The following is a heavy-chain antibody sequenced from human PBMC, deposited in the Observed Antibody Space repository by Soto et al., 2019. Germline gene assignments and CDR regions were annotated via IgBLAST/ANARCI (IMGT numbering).Heavy chain of an antibody. Sequence: EVQLLESGGGLEQPGGSLRLSCAVSGFTFSSFAMTWVRQAPGKGLAWVSGISGDGISTYYTDSVKGPFTISSDNAKNTLYLQMTSLRVDDTAVYFCAREVWRTVTTDAGEHYYYDGMDVWGQGTTVTVSS. V-gene: IGHV3-23*01. CDR2: ISGDGIST. J-gene: IGHJ6*02. CDR3: AREVWRTVTTDAGEHYYYDGMDV. D-gene: IGHD4-17*01. CDR1: GFTFSSFA.